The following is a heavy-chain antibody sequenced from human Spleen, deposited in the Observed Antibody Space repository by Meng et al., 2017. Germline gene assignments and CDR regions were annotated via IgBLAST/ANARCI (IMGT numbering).Heavy chain of an antibody. D-gene: IGHD6-25*01. V-gene: IGHV1-2*06. J-gene: IGHJ4*02. CDR3: ARDEDISAAGKLFGDY. Sequence: GESGAGVKKPGASVKVSCKPSGYNFPDYYIHWVRRAPGQGLEWMGRINPKSGDTHYAQKFQARVTMTGDTSISTAYRELSGLRSDDTAMYYCARDEDISAAGKLFGDYWGQGTLVTVSS. CDR2: INPKSGDT. CDR1: GYNFPDYY.